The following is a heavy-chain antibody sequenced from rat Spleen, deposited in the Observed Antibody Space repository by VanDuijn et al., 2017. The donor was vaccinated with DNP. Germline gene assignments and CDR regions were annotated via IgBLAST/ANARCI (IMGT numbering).Heavy chain of an antibody. J-gene: IGHJ1*01. CDR2: ITSSGGST. V-gene: IGHV5-31*01. D-gene: IGHD5-1*01. CDR3: ARGSGTYYWYFDF. CDR1: GFTFNKYW. Sequence: EVQLVESGGDLVQPGRSLKLPCVASGFTFNKYWMTWIRQVPGKGLEWVAAITSSGGSTYYPDSVKGRFTISRDNAKNTLYLQMNSLRSEDTATYYCARGSGTYYWYFDFWGPGTMVTVSS.